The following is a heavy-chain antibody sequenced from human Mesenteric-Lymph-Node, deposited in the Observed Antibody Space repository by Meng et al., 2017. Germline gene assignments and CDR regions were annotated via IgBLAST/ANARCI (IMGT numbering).Heavy chain of an antibody. CDR3: ARHGGWHFDY. Sequence: LQESGPGSVAASGILSLACAVSGGSISSYNWWSWGRQPPGKGLEWIGQIDLGGSPYYNPSLESRVIMSLDKSKNQFSLRLTSVAAADTAVYYCARHGGWHFDYWGQGALVTVSS. CDR1: GGSISSYNW. J-gene: IGHJ4*02. D-gene: IGHD6-19*01. V-gene: IGHV4-4*02. CDR2: IDLGGSP.